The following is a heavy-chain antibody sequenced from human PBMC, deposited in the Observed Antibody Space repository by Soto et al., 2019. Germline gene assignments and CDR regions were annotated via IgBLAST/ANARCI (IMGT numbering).Heavy chain of an antibody. V-gene: IGHV1-58*02. CDR1: GFTLTSSA. J-gene: IGHJ6*02. D-gene: IGHD3-22*01. CDR2: IVVGSGNT. Sequence: ASVKVSCKASGFTLTSSAMQWVRQARGQRLEWIGRIVVGSGNTNYAQKFQERVNITRDMSTSTAYMELSSLRSEDTAVYYCAAYAQVYYDSSGFSFYYGMDVWGQGTTVTVSS. CDR3: AAYAQVYYDSSGFSFYYGMDV.